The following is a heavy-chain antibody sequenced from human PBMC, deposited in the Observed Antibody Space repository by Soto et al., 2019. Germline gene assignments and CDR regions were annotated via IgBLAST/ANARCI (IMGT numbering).Heavy chain of an antibody. Sequence: QVQLVQSGAEVKKPGASVKVSCKASGYTLTSYGISWVRQAPGQGLEWMGWISAYNGNTNYAQKLQGRVTMTTDTSTSTAYMERRSLRYDDTAVYYCESVPGDCSCGRCTHAFDIWGQGRMVTVSS. CDR2: ISAYNGNT. CDR3: ESVPGDCSCGRCTHAFDI. V-gene: IGHV1-18*01. J-gene: IGHJ3*02. D-gene: IGHD2-15*01. CDR1: GYTLTSYG.